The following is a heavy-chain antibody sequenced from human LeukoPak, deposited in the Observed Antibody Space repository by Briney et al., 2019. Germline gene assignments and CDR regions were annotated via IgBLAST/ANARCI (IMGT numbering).Heavy chain of an antibody. Sequence: SETLSLTCTVYGGSISSSSYYWGWIRQPPGKGLEWIGSIYYSGSTYYNPSLKSRVTISVDTSKNQFSLKLSSVTAADTAVYYCARDYVIRGVVAFDMWGQGTMVTVSS. CDR1: GGSISSSSYY. CDR3: ARDYVIRGVVAFDM. J-gene: IGHJ3*02. V-gene: IGHV4-39*07. CDR2: IYYSGST. D-gene: IGHD3-10*01.